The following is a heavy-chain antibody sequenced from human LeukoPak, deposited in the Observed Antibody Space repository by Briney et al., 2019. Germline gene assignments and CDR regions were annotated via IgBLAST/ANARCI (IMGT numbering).Heavy chain of an antibody. D-gene: IGHD5-18*01. CDR1: GFTFSSYA. Sequence: GGSLRLSCAASGFTFSSYAMSWVRQAPGKGLEWVAVIWYDGSNKYYADSVKGRFTISRDNSKNTLYLQMNSLRAEDTAVYYCARDLVGASYGYDYYYGMDVWGQGTTVTVSS. CDR3: ARDLVGASYGYDYYYGMDV. CDR2: IWYDGSNK. J-gene: IGHJ6*02. V-gene: IGHV3-33*08.